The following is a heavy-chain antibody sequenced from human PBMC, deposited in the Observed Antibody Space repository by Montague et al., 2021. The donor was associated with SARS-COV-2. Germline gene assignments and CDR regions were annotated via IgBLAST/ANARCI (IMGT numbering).Heavy chain of an antibody. CDR1: GFTFTSYA. J-gene: IGHJ6*02. CDR2: IWYDANNR. D-gene: IGHD3/OR15-3a*01. Sequence: SLRLSCAASGFTFTSYAMHWVRQAPGKGLEWVAVIWYDANNRYYADSVKGRFTISRDNSKNTLYLQMNSLRAEDTAVYYCARDFGPTDRSGFDGGGMDVWGQGTTVTVSS. V-gene: IGHV3-33*01. CDR3: ARDFGPTDRSGFDGGGMDV.